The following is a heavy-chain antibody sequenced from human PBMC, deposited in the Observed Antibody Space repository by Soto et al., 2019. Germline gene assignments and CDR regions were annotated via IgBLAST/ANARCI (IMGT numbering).Heavy chain of an antibody. J-gene: IGHJ4*02. V-gene: IGHV1-18*01. CDR1: GYTFTSYG. D-gene: IGHD3-9*01. CDR3: ARDEVGNYDILTGYYNY. CDR2: ISAYNGNT. Sequence: ASVKVSCKASGYTFTSYGISWVRQAPGQGLEWMGWISAYNGNTNYAQKLQGRVTMTTDTSTSTAYMELRSLRSDDTAVYYCARDEVGNYDILTGYYNYWGQGTLVTVSS.